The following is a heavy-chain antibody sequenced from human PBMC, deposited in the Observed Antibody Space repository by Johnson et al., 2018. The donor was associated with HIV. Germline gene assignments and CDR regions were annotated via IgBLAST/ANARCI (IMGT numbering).Heavy chain of an antibody. D-gene: IGHD1-1*01. V-gene: IGHV3-30-3*01. CDR1: GFTFSSYA. Sequence: QVQLVESGGGVVQPGRSLRLSCAASGFTFSSYAMHWVRQAPGKGLEWVAVISYDGSNKYYADSVKGRFTISRDTSKNTLYLQMNSLGTDDTAVYYCARGMGLQLGNALDIWGQGTMVTVSS. J-gene: IGHJ3*02. CDR2: ISYDGSNK. CDR3: ARGMGLQLGNALDI.